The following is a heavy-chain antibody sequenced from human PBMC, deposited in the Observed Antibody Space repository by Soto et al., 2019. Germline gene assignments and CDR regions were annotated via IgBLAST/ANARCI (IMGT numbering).Heavy chain of an antibody. V-gene: IGHV4-34*01. J-gene: IGHJ5*02. D-gene: IGHD2-2*02. CDR1: GGSLSGYY. Sequence: SETLSLTCAVYGGSLSGYYWSWIRQPPGKGLEWIGEINHSGSTNYNPSLKIRVTISVDTSKNQFSLKLSSVTAADTAVYYCARYCSSTSCYRRIWFDPWGQGTLVTVSS. CDR2: INHSGST. CDR3: ARYCSSTSCYRRIWFDP.